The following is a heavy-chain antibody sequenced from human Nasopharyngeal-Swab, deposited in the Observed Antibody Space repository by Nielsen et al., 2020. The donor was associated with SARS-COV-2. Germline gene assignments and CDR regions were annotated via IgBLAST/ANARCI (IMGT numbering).Heavy chain of an antibody. J-gene: IGHJ1*01. V-gene: IGHV3-9*01. CDR1: GFTFDDYA. D-gene: IGHD3-22*01. CDR3: AKDFYYDSSGPPSVQH. CDR2: ISWNSGSI. Sequence: GGSLRLSCAASGFTFDDYAMHWVRQAPGKGLEWVPGISWNSGSIGYADSVKGRFTITRDNAKNSLYLQMNSLRAEDTALYYCAKDFYYDSSGPPSVQHWGQGTLVTVSS.